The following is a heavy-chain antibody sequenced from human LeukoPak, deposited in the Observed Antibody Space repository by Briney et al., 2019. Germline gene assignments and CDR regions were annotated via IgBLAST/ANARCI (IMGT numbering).Heavy chain of an antibody. J-gene: IGHJ4*02. Sequence: GGSLRLTCEASGFILSDHYIDWVRQAPGKGLEWVGRSKNKAYTYTTFYAASVKGRFTITRDDSQNSLYLQMNSLKTEDTAVYYCTRDDSADYWGQGILVTVSS. CDR3: TRDDSADY. V-gene: IGHV3-72*01. CDR1: GFILSDHY. D-gene: IGHD2-21*01. CDR2: SKNKAYTYTT.